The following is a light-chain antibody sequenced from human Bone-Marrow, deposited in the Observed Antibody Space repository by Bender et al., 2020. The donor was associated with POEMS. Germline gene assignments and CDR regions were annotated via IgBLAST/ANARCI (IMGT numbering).Light chain of an antibody. J-gene: IGLJ3*02. CDR1: SSNIGAHA. CDR3: AVWAASPIRWV. CDR2: SSH. V-gene: IGLV1-44*01. Sequence: QSVLTQPPSASGTPGQRVTISCSGGSSNIGAHAVNWYQHLPGTAPKLLIYSSHRRPSEVPDRFSRSRSGTSASLAIGALQSEDEPHDCCAVWAASPIRWVCGGATKLPV.